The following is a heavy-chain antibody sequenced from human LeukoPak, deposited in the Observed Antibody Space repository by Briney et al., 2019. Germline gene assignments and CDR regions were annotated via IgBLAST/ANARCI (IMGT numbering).Heavy chain of an antibody. D-gene: IGHD3-22*01. J-gene: IGHJ4*02. CDR1: GGSISSITYY. CDR2: IYYSGNT. Sequence: PSETLSLTCTVSGGSISSITYYWNWIWQPPGKGLEWIGYIYYSGNTNYNPSLKSRLTISIDTSKNQFSLTLRSVTAADTAVYYCARETHYYYDTSGHYDGWGQGTLVTVSS. CDR3: ARETHYYYDTSGHYDG. V-gene: IGHV4-61*01.